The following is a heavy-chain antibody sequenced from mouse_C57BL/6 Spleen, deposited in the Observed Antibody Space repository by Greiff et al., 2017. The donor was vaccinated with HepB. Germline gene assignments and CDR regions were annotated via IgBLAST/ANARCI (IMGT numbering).Heavy chain of an antibody. V-gene: IGHV1-22*01. Sequence: EVQLQQSGPELVKPGASVKMSCKASGYTFTDYNMHWVKQSHGKSLEWIGYINPNNGGTSYNQKFKGKATLTVNKSSSTAYMELRSLTSEDSAVYYCASGLRRDYYAMDYWGQGTSVTVSA. J-gene: IGHJ4*01. CDR1: GYTFTDYN. CDR3: ASGLRRDYYAMDY. CDR2: INPNNGGT.